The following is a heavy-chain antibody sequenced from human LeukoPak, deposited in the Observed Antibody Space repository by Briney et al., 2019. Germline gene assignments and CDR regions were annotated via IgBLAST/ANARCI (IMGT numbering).Heavy chain of an antibody. CDR3: AKDYSDSRVGDVFLEY. CDR2: ITSGFTP. V-gene: IGHV3-23*01. CDR1: GFAFNNYA. D-gene: IGHD1-26*01. J-gene: IGHJ4*02. Sequence: GGSLRLSCAASGFAFNNYAMTWVRQAPGKGLEWVSGITSGFTPHYADSVKGRFTISRDNSKNTFHLQMNSLRAEDTAVYYCAKDYSDSRVGDVFLEYWGQGTLVTVSS.